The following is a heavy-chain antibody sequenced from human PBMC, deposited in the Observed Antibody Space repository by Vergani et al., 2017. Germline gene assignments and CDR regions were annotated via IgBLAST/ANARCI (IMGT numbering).Heavy chain of an antibody. Sequence: QVQLVESGGGVVQPGRSLSPSCAASGFTFSSYGMHWVRQAPGKGLEWVAVLWYDGSNKYYADSVKGRFTISRDNSKNTLYLQMNSLRAEDTAVYYCARDSIVVVPAAIRYYYYYGMDVWGQGTTVTVSS. D-gene: IGHD2-2*01. CDR1: GFTFSSYG. CDR3: ARDSIVVVPAAIRYYYYYGMDV. J-gene: IGHJ6*02. CDR2: LWYDGSNK. V-gene: IGHV3-33*01.